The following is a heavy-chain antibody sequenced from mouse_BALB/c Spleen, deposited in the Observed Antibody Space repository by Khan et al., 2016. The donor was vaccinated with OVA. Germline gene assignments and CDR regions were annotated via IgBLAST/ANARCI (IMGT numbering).Heavy chain of an antibody. J-gene: IGHJ3*01. D-gene: IGHD1-1*01. Sequence: EVELVESGGGLVKPGGPLKLSCAASGFTFSTFAMSWVRQTPEKRLEWVATISSSGDYTYYPDSVTGRFTISRDNAKNTLYLQMSSLRSEDTAMYYCARHNYGPFAYWGQGTLVTVSA. CDR3: ARHNYGPFAY. CDR2: ISSSGDYT. V-gene: IGHV5-9-3*01. CDR1: GFTFSTFA.